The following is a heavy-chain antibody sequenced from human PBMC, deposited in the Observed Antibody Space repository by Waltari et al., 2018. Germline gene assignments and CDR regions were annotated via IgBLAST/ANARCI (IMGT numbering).Heavy chain of an antibody. D-gene: IGHD1-1*01. Sequence: QVQLVQSGAEVKKPGSSVKVSCKASGGTFSSYAISWVRQAPGQGLEWMGGVIPSFGTANYAQEFQGRVTITADEATSTAYMELSSLRSEDTAVYYCAMELEPRRWFDYWGQGTLVTVSS. CDR2: VIPSFGTA. J-gene: IGHJ4*02. CDR1: GGTFSSYA. V-gene: IGHV1-69*01. CDR3: AMELEPRRWFDY.